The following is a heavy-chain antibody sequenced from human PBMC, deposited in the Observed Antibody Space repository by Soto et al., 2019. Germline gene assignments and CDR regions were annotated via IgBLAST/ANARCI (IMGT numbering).Heavy chain of an antibody. Sequence: WGSLRVSCASSVFTFSIYAMSWVRQAPGKGLEWVSGISGSGGSTYYADSVKGRFTISRDNSKNTLYLQMNSLRAEDTAVYYCAKDHGAARPRGYFDYWGQGTLVTVSS. V-gene: IGHV3-23*01. CDR3: AKDHGAARPRGYFDY. D-gene: IGHD6-6*01. CDR1: VFTFSIYA. CDR2: ISGSGGST. J-gene: IGHJ4*02.